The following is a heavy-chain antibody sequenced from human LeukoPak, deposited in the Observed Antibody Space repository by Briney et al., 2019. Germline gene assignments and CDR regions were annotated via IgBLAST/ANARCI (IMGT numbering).Heavy chain of an antibody. D-gene: IGHD3-22*01. CDR3: AKAPLYYYDSSGKGRAFDI. Sequence: GGSLRLSCAASGFTFSSYGMHWVRQAPGKGLEWVAVISYDGSNKYYADSVKGRFTISRDNSKNTLYLQMNSLRAEDTAVYYCAKAPLYYYDSSGKGRAFDIWGQGTMVTVSS. J-gene: IGHJ3*02. CDR2: ISYDGSNK. CDR1: GFTFSSYG. V-gene: IGHV3-30*18.